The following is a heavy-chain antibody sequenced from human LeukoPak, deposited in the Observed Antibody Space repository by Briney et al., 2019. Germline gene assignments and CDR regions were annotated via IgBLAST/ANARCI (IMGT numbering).Heavy chain of an antibody. Sequence: ASVKVSCKASGYTFTGYYMHWVRQAPGQGLEWMGWINPNSGGTNYAQKFQGRVTMTRDTSISTAYMELSRLRSDDTAVYYCARENVVVVAAYNWFDPWGQGTLVTISS. J-gene: IGHJ5*02. CDR3: ARENVVVVAAYNWFDP. CDR2: INPNSGGT. V-gene: IGHV1-2*02. CDR1: GYTFTGYY. D-gene: IGHD2-15*01.